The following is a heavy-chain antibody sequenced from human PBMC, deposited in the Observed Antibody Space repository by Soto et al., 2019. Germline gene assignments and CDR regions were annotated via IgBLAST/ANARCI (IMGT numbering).Heavy chain of an antibody. D-gene: IGHD2-2*01. CDR3: AKKYAAFWLDP. CDR1: GVSIRDYY. Sequence: ETLSLTCTVSGVSIRDYYWIWIRQAPGKGLDWIGYIHSSGYTNYNPSLKSRVVMSIDTSKNLFSLKLSSVTAADTAVYYCAKKYAAFWLDPWGQGTLVTVS. CDR2: IHSSGYT. J-gene: IGHJ5*02. V-gene: IGHV4-59*01.